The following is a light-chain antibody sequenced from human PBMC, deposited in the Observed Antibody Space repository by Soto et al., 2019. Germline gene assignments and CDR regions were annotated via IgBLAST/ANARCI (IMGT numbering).Light chain of an antibody. CDR1: QSISSW. V-gene: IGKV1-5*01. CDR2: DAS. CDR3: QQYNSYGT. Sequence: DIQMTQSPSTLSASVGDRVTITCRASQSISSWLAWYQQKPGKAPKLLTFDASSLESGVPSRFSGSGSGTEFTLTISSLQPDDFATYYCQQYNSYGTFGQGTKVDIK. J-gene: IGKJ1*01.